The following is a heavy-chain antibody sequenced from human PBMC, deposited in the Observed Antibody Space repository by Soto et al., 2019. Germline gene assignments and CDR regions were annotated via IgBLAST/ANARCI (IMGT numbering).Heavy chain of an antibody. CDR3: AREWRRGLAAADLHP. Sequence: AASVKVSCKASGYTFTGYYMHWVRQAPGQGLEWMGWINPNSGGTNYAQKFQGRVTMTRDTSISTAYMELSRLRSDDTAVYYCAREWRRGLAAADLHPWGQGTLVTVSS. D-gene: IGHD6-13*01. CDR2: INPNSGGT. J-gene: IGHJ5*02. V-gene: IGHV1-2*02. CDR1: GYTFTGYY.